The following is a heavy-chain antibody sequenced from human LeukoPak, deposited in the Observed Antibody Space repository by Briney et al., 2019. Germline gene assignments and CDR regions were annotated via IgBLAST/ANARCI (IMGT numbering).Heavy chain of an antibody. CDR1: GFTFSSYS. CDR3: ARDAVGIYRIIDY. CDR2: ISSISTTI. J-gene: IGHJ4*02. D-gene: IGHD6-13*01. V-gene: IGHV3-48*04. Sequence: GGSLRLSCAASGFTFSSYSMNWVRQAPGKGLEWVSYISSISTTIYYADSVKGRFTISRDNPKNSLYLQMNGLRAEDTAVYYCARDAVGIYRIIDYWGQGTLVTVSS.